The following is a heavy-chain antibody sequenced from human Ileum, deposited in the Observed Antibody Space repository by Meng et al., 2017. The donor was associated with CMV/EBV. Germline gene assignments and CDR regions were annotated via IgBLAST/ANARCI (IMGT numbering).Heavy chain of an antibody. CDR3: ARDRWVRIPPAMMAHYFDY. CDR1: GGSFSGYF. CDR2: INHVGST. V-gene: IGHV4-34*01. D-gene: IGHD2-2*01. Sequence: GSLRLSCSVYGGSFSGYFWSWIRQPPGKGLEWIGEINHVGSTNYNPSLKSRVSMSLDASKNQFSLKLRSVTAADMAVYYCARDRWVRIPPAMMAHYFDYWGQGRLVTVSS. J-gene: IGHJ4*02.